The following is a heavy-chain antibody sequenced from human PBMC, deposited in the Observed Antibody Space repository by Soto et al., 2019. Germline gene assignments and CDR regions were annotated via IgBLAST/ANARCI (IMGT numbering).Heavy chain of an antibody. Sequence: SVKVSCKASGGTFSSYAISWVRQAPGQGLEWMGGIIPIFGTANYAQKFQDRVTITADESTSTAYMELSSLRSEDTAVYYCARGRNPGDSSWYFDYWGQGTLVTVSS. D-gene: IGHD3-22*01. CDR1: GGTFSSYA. V-gene: IGHV1-69*13. CDR2: IIPIFGTA. J-gene: IGHJ4*02. CDR3: ARGRNPGDSSWYFDY.